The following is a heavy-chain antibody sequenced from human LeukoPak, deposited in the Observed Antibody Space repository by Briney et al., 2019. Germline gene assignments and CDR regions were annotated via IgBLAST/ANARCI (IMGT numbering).Heavy chain of an antibody. V-gene: IGHV4-34*01. CDR2: INHSGST. CDR3: ARGYYGSGSLVYYYYYYMDV. J-gene: IGHJ6*03. D-gene: IGHD3-10*01. Sequence: SETLSLTCAVYGGSFSGYYWSWIRQPPGKGLEWIGEINHSGSTNYNPSLKSRVTISVDKSMNQFSLKLSSVTAADTAVYYCARGYYGSGSLVYYYYYYMDVWGKGTTVTVSS. CDR1: GGSFSGYY.